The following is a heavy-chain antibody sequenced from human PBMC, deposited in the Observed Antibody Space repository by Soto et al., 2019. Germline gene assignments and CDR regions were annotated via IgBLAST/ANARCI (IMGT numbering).Heavy chain of an antibody. CDR3: ARDRGTRAPNNWFDP. CDR1: AFTFGSYW. Sequence: GGSLRLSCAASAFTFGSYWMTWARSAPGKGLEWLATIKMDASEKKYVDSVKGRFTMSRDNAKNSLYLQMDSLRAEDTAVYYCARDRGTRAPNNWFDPWGQGTLVTV. CDR2: IKMDASEK. D-gene: IGHD3-10*01. J-gene: IGHJ5*02. V-gene: IGHV3-7*01.